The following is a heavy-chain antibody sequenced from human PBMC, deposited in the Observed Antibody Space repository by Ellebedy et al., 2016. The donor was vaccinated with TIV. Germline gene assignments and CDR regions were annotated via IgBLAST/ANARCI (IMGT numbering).Heavy chain of an antibody. CDR2: INPNSGDT. D-gene: IGHD2-2*01. V-gene: IGHV1-2*02. Sequence: AASVKVSCKASGYTFTGYYMHGVRQAPGQGLEWMGWINPNSGDTEYAQKFQGRVTMTRDTSISTAYMELSWLRSDDTAVYYCARGCSSISCSGDYYYSMVFWGQGTTVTVSS. J-gene: IGHJ6*02. CDR1: GYTFTGYY. CDR3: ARGCSSISCSGDYYYSMVF.